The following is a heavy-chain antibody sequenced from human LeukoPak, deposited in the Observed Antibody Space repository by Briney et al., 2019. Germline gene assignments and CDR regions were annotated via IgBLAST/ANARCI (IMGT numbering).Heavy chain of an antibody. Sequence: GGSLRLSCAASGFTFSSYAMSWVRQAPGKGLEWVSVINSSGGSTNYADSVKGRFTISRDNSKNTLYLQMNSLRAEDTAVYYCAKGYTMIRDFDYWGQGTLVTVSS. CDR2: INSSGGST. V-gene: IGHV3-23*01. D-gene: IGHD3-22*01. CDR1: GFTFSSYA. CDR3: AKGYTMIRDFDY. J-gene: IGHJ4*02.